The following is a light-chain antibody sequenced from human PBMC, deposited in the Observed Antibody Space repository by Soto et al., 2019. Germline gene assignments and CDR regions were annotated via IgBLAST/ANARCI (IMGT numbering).Light chain of an antibody. CDR3: LLWYGAAYF. J-gene: IGLJ1*01. V-gene: IGLV7-43*01. CDR1: TGAVTKGFA. CDR2: SIT. Sequence: QAVLSQEPSLTVSPGCIVWLTCSSSTGAVTKGFAPNWLQQRPGQPPRALIYSITKTHSWTPARFSGALLGGKAALTLSGVQPEDEAVYYCLLWYGAAYFFGTGTKVTVL.